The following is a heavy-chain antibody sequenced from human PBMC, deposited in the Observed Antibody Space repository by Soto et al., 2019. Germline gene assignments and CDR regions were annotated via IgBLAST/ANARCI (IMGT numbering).Heavy chain of an antibody. CDR1: GFTFSSYG. CDR2: ISYGGSNK. Sequence: GGSLRLSCAASGFTFSSYGMHWVRQAPGKGLEWVAVISYGGSNKYYADSVKGRFTISRDNSKNTLYLQMNSLRAEDTAVYYCAKTISSWSNYYFDYWGQGTLVTVSS. J-gene: IGHJ4*02. D-gene: IGHD6-13*01. CDR3: AKTISSWSNYYFDY. V-gene: IGHV3-30*18.